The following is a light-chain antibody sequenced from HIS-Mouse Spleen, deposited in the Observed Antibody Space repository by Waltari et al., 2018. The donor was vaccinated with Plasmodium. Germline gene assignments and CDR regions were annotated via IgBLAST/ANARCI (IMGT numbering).Light chain of an antibody. CDR2: AAS. J-gene: IGKJ3*01. CDR3: QQYYSYPFT. CDR1: QGISSY. V-gene: IGKV1-8*01. Sequence: AIRMTQSPSSFSASTGARVTITCRASQGISSYLAWYQQKPGKAPKLLIYAASTLQSGVPSRFSGSGSGTDFTLTISCLQSEDFATYYCQQYYSYPFTVGPGTKVDIK.